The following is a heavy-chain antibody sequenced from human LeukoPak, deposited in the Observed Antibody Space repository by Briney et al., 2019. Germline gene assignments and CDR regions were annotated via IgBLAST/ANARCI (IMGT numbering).Heavy chain of an antibody. D-gene: IGHD3-10*01. CDR1: GYSFTSYW. V-gene: IGHV5-51*01. CDR2: IYPGDSDT. CDR3: ARSSGVVRGIVIGMDV. Sequence: LGESLKISCKGSGYSFTSYWIGWVRQMPGKGLEWMGIIYPGDSDTRYSPSFQGQVTISADKSISNAYLQWSSLKASDTAMYYCARSSGVVRGIVIGMDVWGKGTTVTVSS. J-gene: IGHJ6*04.